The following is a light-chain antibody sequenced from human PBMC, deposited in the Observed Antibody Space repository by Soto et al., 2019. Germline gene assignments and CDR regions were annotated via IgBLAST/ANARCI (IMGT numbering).Light chain of an antibody. CDR3: QQANSFPLT. CDR1: QDIDSR. CDR2: GAS. Sequence: DIQMTQSPSSVSASVGDRVTITCRASQDIDSRLAWYQQKPGNAPNLLLYGASNLQSGVPSRFSGSGSGTDFTLTISSLQPGDFATYYCQQANSFPLTFGGGTKVDIK. J-gene: IGKJ4*01. V-gene: IGKV1-12*01.